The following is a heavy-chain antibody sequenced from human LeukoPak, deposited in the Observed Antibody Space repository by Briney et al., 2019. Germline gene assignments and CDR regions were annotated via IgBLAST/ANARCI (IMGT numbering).Heavy chain of an antibody. CDR3: AKPRGGDSWAFDF. D-gene: IGHD2-21*02. V-gene: IGHV3-30*18. J-gene: IGHJ3*01. Sequence: GGSLRLSCAASGFTFSIYGMHWVRQAPGKGLEWAALISYDGSKEDYADSVKGRFTISRDYSKNTLYLQMTSLRPEDTAVYYCAKPRGGDSWAFDFWGQGTMVTVSS. CDR1: GFTFSIYG. CDR2: ISYDGSKE.